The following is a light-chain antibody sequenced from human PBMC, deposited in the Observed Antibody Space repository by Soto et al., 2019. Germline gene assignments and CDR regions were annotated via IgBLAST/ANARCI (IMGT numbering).Light chain of an antibody. J-gene: IGLJ7*01. CDR1: SGHSSYA. Sequence: QLVLTQSPSASASLGASVKLTCTLSSGHSSYAIAWHQQQPEKGPRYLMKLNSDGSHSKGDGIPDHFSGSSSGAERYLTISSLQSEDEADYYCQTWGTGPAVFGGGTQLTVL. V-gene: IGLV4-69*01. CDR2: LNSDGSH. CDR3: QTWGTGPAV.